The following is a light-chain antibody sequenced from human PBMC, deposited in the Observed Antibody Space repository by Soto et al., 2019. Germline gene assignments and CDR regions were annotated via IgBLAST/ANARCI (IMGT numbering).Light chain of an antibody. V-gene: IGKV3-11*01. J-gene: IGKJ4*01. Sequence: DIVLTQSPGTLSLSTGDRATLSCRASQSVSSSSLAWYQQKPGQAPRLLMYDISNRATGIPARFRGSGSGTDFTLTISSLEPGDFAVYYCQQRGTFGGGTKVDIK. CDR2: DIS. CDR1: QSVSSSS. CDR3: QQRGT.